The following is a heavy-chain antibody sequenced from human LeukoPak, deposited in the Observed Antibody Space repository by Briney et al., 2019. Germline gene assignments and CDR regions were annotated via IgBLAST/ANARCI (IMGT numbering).Heavy chain of an antibody. D-gene: IGHD3-10*01. V-gene: IGHV3-66*01. J-gene: IGHJ5*02. CDR1: GLTVSNNY. Sequence: GGSLRLSCAVSGLTVSNNYMIWVRQAPGKGLECVSLIYSGGATSYADSVKGRFTISRDNSQNMLYLQMNSLRVEDAAVYYCARDPGAAVYNLWSWGQGTLVTVSS. CDR3: ARDPGAAVYNLWS. CDR2: IYSGGAT.